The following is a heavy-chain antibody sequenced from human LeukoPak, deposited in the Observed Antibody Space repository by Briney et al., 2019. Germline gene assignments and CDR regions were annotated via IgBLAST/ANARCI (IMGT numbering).Heavy chain of an antibody. CDR2: ISYDGSKK. CDR3: ARDDYHYGMDV. CDR1: GFTFSSYA. J-gene: IGHJ6*02. Sequence: GRSLRLSCAASGFTFSSYAMHWVRQAPGKGLEWVAVISYDGSKKYYAGSVKGRFTISRDNSKNTLYLQMNSLGAEDTAVHYCARDDYHYGMDVWGQGTTVTVSS. V-gene: IGHV3-30-3*01.